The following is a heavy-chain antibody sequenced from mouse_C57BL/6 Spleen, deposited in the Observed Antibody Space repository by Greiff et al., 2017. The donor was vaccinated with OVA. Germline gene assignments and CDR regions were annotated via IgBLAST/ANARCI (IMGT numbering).Heavy chain of an antibody. Sequence: VKLQQPGAELVKPGASVKLSCKASGYTFTSYWMQWVKQRPGQGLEWIGEIDPSDSYTNYNQTFKGKATLTVDTSSSTAYMQLSSLTSEDSAVYYCARGSSGYVSFAYWGQGTLVTVSA. CDR2: IDPSDSYT. D-gene: IGHD3-2*02. J-gene: IGHJ3*01. V-gene: IGHV1-50*01. CDR1: GYTFTSYW. CDR3: ARGSSGYVSFAY.